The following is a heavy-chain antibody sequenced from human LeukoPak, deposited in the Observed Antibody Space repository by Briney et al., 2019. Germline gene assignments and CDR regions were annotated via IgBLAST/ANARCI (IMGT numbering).Heavy chain of an antibody. D-gene: IGHD6-13*01. CDR1: GVSISSYY. J-gene: IGHJ4*02. V-gene: IGHV4-4*07. Sequence: SETLSLTCTVSGVSISSYYWSWIRQPAGKGLEWIGRIYTSGSTNYNPSLKSRVTMSVDTSKNQFSLKLSSVTAADTAVYYCARDRYSSSWSTFDYWGQGTLVTVSS. CDR3: ARDRYSSSWSTFDY. CDR2: IYTSGST.